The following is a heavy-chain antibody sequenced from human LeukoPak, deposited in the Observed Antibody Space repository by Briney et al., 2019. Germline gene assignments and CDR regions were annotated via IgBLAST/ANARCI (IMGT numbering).Heavy chain of an antibody. CDR1: GGTFSSYA. D-gene: IGHD5-18*01. CDR3: ARVDTAMVIDY. J-gene: IGHJ4*02. V-gene: IGHV1-69*15. Sequence: SVKVSCKASGGTFSSYAISWVRQAPGQGLEWMGRIILIFGTANYAQKFQGRVTITADESTSTAYMELSSLRSEDTAVYYCARVDTAMVIDYWGQGTLVTVSS. CDR2: IILIFGTA.